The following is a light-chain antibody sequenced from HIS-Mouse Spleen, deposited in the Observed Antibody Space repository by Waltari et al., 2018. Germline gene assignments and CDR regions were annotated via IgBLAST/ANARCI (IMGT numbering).Light chain of an antibody. CDR1: ALPKQY. Sequence: SYELTQPPSVSVSTGQTARSTCSGDALPKQYAYWYQQKPGQAPVLVIYKDSERPSGIPERFSGSSSGTTVTLTISGVQAEDEADYYCQSADSSGTYWVFGGGTKLTVL. CDR2: KDS. J-gene: IGLJ3*02. CDR3: QSADSSGTYWV. V-gene: IGLV3-25*03.